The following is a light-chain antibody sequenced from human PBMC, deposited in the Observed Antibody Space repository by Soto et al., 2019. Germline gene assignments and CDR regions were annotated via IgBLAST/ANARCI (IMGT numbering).Light chain of an antibody. CDR2: DAS. Sequence: EIVLTQSPATLSLSPGERATLSCRASQSVSSYLAWYHQKPGQAPRVLIYDASNRATGIPARFSGSGSGTDFTLTISSLEPEEVAVYYCQQRSSGYSFGQGTKLEI. J-gene: IGKJ2*01. CDR1: QSVSSY. CDR3: QQRSSGYS. V-gene: IGKV3-11*01.